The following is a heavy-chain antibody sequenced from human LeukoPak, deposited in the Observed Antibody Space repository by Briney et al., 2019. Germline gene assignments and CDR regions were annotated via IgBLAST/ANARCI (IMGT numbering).Heavy chain of an antibody. CDR1: GFTFDDYA. CDR3: AKDNLSSGGAFDI. Sequence: GGSLRLSCTASGFTFDDYAMHWVRQAPGKGLEWVSGISWNSGSIGYADSVKGRFTISRDNAKNSPYLQMNSLRAEDTALYYCAKDNLSSGGAFDIWGQGTMVTVSS. D-gene: IGHD6-19*01. CDR2: ISWNSGSI. V-gene: IGHV3-9*01. J-gene: IGHJ3*02.